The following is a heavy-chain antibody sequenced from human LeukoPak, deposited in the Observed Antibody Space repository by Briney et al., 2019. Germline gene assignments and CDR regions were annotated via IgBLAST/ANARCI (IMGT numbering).Heavy chain of an antibody. CDR3: ARGSSGWFYY. CDR1: GGSISSSSYY. Sequence: PSETLSLTCTVSGGSISSSSYYWGWIRQPPGKGLEWIGSIYYSGSTYYNPSLKSRVTISVDTSKNQFSLKLSSVTVADTAVYYCARGSSGWFYYWGQGTLVTVSS. CDR2: IYYSGST. V-gene: IGHV4-39*01. D-gene: IGHD6-19*01. J-gene: IGHJ4*02.